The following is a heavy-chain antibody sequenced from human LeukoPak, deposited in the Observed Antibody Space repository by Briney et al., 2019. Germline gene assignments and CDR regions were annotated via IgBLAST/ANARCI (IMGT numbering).Heavy chain of an antibody. CDR2: IKQDGSEK. CDR3: ARDSYDSSGYYGADFDY. Sequence: GGSLRLSCVASGFTFSSYYMSWVRQAPGKGLEWVASIKQDGSEKYYVDSVKGRFTISRDNAKNSLYPQMNSLRAEDTAVYYCARDSYDSSGYYGADFDYWGQGTLVTVSS. J-gene: IGHJ4*02. CDR1: GFTFSSYY. D-gene: IGHD3-22*01. V-gene: IGHV3-7*01.